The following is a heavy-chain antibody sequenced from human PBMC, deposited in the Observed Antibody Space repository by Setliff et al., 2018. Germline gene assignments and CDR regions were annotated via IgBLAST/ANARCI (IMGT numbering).Heavy chain of an antibody. J-gene: IGHJ4*02. D-gene: IGHD3-22*01. CDR3: ARDDGILYDSSGYPDY. CDR2: IKQDGSET. Sequence: LRLSCAASGFSLRIFWMSWVRQTPGRGLEWVATIKQDGSETHYVDSVKGRFNISRDNAKKSLYLHMNKLTTEDTAVYYCARDDGILYDSSGYPDYWGQGTLVTVSS. V-gene: IGHV3-7*03. CDR1: GFSLRIFW.